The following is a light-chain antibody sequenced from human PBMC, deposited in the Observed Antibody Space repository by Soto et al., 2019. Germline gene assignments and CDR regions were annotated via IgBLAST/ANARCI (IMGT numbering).Light chain of an antibody. CDR3: CSYASGGTYL. J-gene: IGLJ1*01. Sequence: QSVLTQPASVSGSPGQSITISCTGTSSDVGSSNLVSWYQHHPGKAPKLIIYEAIKRPSGVSDRFSGSKSGNTASLTISGLQGDDESDYYCCSYASGGTYLFASGTKLTVL. V-gene: IGLV2-23*01. CDR2: EAI. CDR1: SSDVGSSNL.